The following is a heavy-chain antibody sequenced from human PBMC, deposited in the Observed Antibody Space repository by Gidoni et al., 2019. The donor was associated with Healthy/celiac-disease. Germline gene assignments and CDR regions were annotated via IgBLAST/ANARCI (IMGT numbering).Heavy chain of an antibody. D-gene: IGHD3-3*01. CDR3: ARGSPDYDFWSGYYNDY. CDR1: GFTFRSYA. V-gene: IGHV3-30-3*01. Sequence: QVQLVESGGGVVQPGRSLRLSCAASGFTFRSYAMHWVRQAPGKGLEWVAVISYDGSNKYYADSVKGRFTISRDNSKNTLYLQMNSLRAEDTAVYYCARGSPDYDFWSGYYNDYWGQGTLVTVSS. CDR2: ISYDGSNK. J-gene: IGHJ4*02.